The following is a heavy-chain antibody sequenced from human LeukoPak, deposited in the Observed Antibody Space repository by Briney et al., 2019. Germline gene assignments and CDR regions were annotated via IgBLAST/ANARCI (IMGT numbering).Heavy chain of an antibody. CDR3: ARDFVATITDY. CDR1: GFTVSDNY. Sequence: PGGSLRLSCAASGFTVSDNYMSWVRQPPGKGLEWVSVIYSGGSTYYAASVKGRFTISRDNSKNTLYLQMNSLRAEDTAVYYCARDFVATITDYWGQGTLVIVSS. V-gene: IGHV3-66*01. J-gene: IGHJ4*02. CDR2: IYSGGST. D-gene: IGHD5-24*01.